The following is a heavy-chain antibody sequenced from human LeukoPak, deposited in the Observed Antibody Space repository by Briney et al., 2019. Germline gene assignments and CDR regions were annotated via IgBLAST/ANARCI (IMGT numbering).Heavy chain of an antibody. CDR2: IYSSGST. Sequence: LETLSLTCSVSGGSINSYYWSWIRQPPGKGLEWIGYIYSSGSTSYNPSLKSRVIMSVATSKNQLSLNLTSVTAADTATYYCARDVWSGNYYYGIDVWGQGTTVTVSS. CDR3: ARDVWSGNYYYGIDV. D-gene: IGHD3-3*01. CDR1: GGSINSYY. J-gene: IGHJ6*02. V-gene: IGHV4-59*01.